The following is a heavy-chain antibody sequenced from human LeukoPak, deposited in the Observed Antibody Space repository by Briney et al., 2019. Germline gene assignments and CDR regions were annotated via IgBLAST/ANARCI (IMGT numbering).Heavy chain of an antibody. J-gene: IGHJ4*02. CDR1: GFTFRSYW. V-gene: IGHV3-7*01. Sequence: GGSLRLSCAGSGFTFRSYWMSWVRQAPGKGLEWVGNINQDGSQKNYLDSLRGRFTFSKDNAKNLLFLQMNSLTAEDTAVYYCARIGIRGNDRYWVDYWGQGTLVTVSS. CDR3: ARIGIRGNDRYWVDY. D-gene: IGHD3-16*02. CDR2: INQDGSQK.